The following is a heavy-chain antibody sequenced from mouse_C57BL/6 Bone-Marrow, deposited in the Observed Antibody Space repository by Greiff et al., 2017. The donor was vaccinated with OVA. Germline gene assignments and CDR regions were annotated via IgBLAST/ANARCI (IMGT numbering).Heavy chain of an antibody. CDR3: TGRGGFAY. CDR1: GFTFSNYW. Sequence: DVMLVESGGGLVQPGGSMKLSCVASGFTFSNYWMNWVRQSPEKGLEWVAQIRLKSDNYATHYAESVKGRFTISRDDSKSSVYLQMNNLRAEDTGIYYCTGRGGFAYWGQGTLVTVSA. CDR2: IRLKSDNYAT. J-gene: IGHJ3*01. V-gene: IGHV6-3*01.